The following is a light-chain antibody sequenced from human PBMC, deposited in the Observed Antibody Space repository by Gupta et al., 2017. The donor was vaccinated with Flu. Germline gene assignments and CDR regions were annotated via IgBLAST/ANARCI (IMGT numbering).Light chain of an antibody. CDR1: QGIRND. CDR3: LQDFNYPRT. V-gene: IGKV1-6*01. J-gene: IGKJ1*01. CDR2: AAS. Sequence: IQMTPAPSSLSASVGDRVTITRRASQGIRNDLGWYQQKPGQAPKLLIYAASSLQSGVPSRFSGSGSGTDFTLTISSLQPEDFATYYCLQDFNYPRTFGQWTKVEIK.